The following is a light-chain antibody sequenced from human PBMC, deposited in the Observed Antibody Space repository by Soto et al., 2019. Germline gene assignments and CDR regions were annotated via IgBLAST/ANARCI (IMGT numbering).Light chain of an antibody. CDR2: GAS. J-gene: IGKJ5*01. CDR1: QSVSSK. Sequence: EIVMTQSPATLSVSPGEGATLSCRASQSVSSKLAWYQQKPGQAPRLLIYGASTRATGIPARFSGSGSGTEFTLIISSLQSEDSAVYYCQHYGSSPPITFGQGTRLEIK. V-gene: IGKV3-15*01. CDR3: QHYGSSPPIT.